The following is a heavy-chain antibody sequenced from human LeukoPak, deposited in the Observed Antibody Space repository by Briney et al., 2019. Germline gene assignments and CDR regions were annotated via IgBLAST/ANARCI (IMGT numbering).Heavy chain of an antibody. V-gene: IGHV3-30*04. J-gene: IGHJ4*02. CDR1: VFTFSIYA. D-gene: IGHD3-22*01. CDR2: MSYDGSNK. CDR3: AKDDYYDTSGYRD. Sequence: GGSLRLSCAASVFTFSIYAMHWVRQAPGKGLEWVAIMSYDGSNKYYADSVKGRFTISRDNSKNTLYLQMNSLRAEDTAVYYCAKDDYYDTSGYRDWGQGTLVTVSS.